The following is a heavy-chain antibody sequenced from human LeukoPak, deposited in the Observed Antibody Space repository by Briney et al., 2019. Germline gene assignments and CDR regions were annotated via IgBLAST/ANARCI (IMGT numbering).Heavy chain of an antibody. J-gene: IGHJ6*03. D-gene: IGHD5-24*01. Sequence: GGSLRLSCAASGFTFDDYTMHWVRQAPGKGLEWVSLISWDGGSTYYADSVKGRFTISRDNSKNSLYLQMNSLRAEDTALYYCAKGHGYKSRYFYYYMDVWGKGTTVTVSS. CDR2: ISWDGGST. V-gene: IGHV3-43*01. CDR1: GFTFDDYT. CDR3: AKGHGYKSRYFYYYMDV.